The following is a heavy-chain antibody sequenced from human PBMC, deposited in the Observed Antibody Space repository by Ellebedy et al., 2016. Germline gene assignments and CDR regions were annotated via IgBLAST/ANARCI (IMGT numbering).Heavy chain of an antibody. CDR2: IYTSGST. J-gene: IGHJ5*01. V-gene: IGHV4-61*02. D-gene: IGHD6-13*01. CDR1: GGSISIGSYY. CDR3: ARFRYDEVLGSWFEPNWFDS. Sequence: SETLSLTXTVPGGSISIGSYYRKWIRQPSGKGLDWVGRIYTSGSTNYNPSLKSRVTISVDTSKNQFPLKLSSVTAADTAVYYCARFRYDEVLGSWFEPNWFDSWGQGTLVTVSS.